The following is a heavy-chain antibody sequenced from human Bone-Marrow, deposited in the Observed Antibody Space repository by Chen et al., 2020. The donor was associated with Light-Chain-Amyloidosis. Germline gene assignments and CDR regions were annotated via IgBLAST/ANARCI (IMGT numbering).Heavy chain of an antibody. CDR3: ARRRDGYNFDY. CDR1: GYTFPNYW. Sequence: EVQLEQSGPAGKKPGESLKIPCKGSGYTFPNYWIGWVRQMPGKGLEWMGVIYPDDSDARYSPSFEGQVTISADKSITTAYLQWRSLKASDTAMYYCARRRDGYNFDYWGQGTLVTVSS. D-gene: IGHD5-12*01. V-gene: IGHV5-51*01. CDR2: IYPDDSDA. J-gene: IGHJ4*02.